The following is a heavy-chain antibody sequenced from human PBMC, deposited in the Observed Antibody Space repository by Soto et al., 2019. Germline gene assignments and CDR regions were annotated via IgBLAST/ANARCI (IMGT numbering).Heavy chain of an antibody. CDR1: GASISSFF. V-gene: IGHV4-59*01. D-gene: IGHD5-12*01. Sequence: SETLSLTCTVSGASISSFFWSWIRQPPGKGLEYIGYIYYSGSTNYNPSLKSRVTISVDMSKNQFSLKLSSETAADTAVYYCARYRDGYNLGPFDYWGQGTLVTVSS. CDR3: ARYRDGYNLGPFDY. CDR2: IYYSGST. J-gene: IGHJ4*02.